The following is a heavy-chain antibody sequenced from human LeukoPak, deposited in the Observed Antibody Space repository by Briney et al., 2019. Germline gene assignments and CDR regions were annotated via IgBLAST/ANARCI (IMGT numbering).Heavy chain of an antibody. J-gene: IGHJ4*02. Sequence: ASVKVSCKASGYTFSSYDINWVRQATGQGLELMGWMNPNSGNTGYAQKFQGRVTMTRNTSINTAYMELSSLRSEDTAVYYCARVYSRRSSGYYYADYWGQGALVTVSS. CDR2: MNPNSGNT. D-gene: IGHD3-22*01. V-gene: IGHV1-8*01. CDR3: ARVYSRRSSGYYYADY. CDR1: GYTFSSYD.